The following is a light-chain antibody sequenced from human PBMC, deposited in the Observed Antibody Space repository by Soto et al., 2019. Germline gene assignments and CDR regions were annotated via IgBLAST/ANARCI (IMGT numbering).Light chain of an antibody. Sequence: EIVLTQSPGTLSLSPGESATLSCRASQSVSSNYLAWYQQKPGQAPRVLIYGASTRAAGIPDRFTGSGSGTDFTLTISSLEPEDFAVYYCQQYGPSPPYTFGQGTKLEIK. J-gene: IGKJ2*01. CDR3: QQYGPSPPYT. CDR1: QSVSSNY. V-gene: IGKV3-20*01. CDR2: GAS.